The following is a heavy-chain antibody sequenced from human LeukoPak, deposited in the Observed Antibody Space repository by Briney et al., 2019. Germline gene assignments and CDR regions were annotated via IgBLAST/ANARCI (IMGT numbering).Heavy chain of an antibody. Sequence: GRSLRLSCTASGFTFGDYLMSWFRQAPGKGLEWIGFISGGTTEYAAAVKGKFTISRDDSTSIAYLQMNSLTTEDTAVYYCSRGSGWLSVYWGQGTLVTVSS. CDR1: GFTFGDYL. CDR3: SRGSGWLSVY. J-gene: IGHJ4*02. CDR2: ISGGTT. V-gene: IGHV3-49*03. D-gene: IGHD6-19*01.